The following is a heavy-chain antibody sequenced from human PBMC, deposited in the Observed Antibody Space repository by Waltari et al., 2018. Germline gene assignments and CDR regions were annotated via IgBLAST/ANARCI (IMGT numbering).Heavy chain of an antibody. Sequence: EVQVVESGGGLVQPGGSLRLSCAASGFTFSSHWMSWVRRDPGEGMGWVAKINQAGNSKYYVDSVKGRFTVARDNANNSVYLQMNSLRAEDTAVYYCARDANWGRGCDYGGQGTPVIVSS. CDR3: ARDANWGRGCDY. CDR2: INQAGNSK. J-gene: IGHJ4*02. V-gene: IGHV3-7*01. CDR1: GFTFSSHW. D-gene: IGHD7-27*01.